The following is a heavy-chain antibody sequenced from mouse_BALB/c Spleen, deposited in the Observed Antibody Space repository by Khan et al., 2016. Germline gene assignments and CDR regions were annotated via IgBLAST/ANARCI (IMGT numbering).Heavy chain of an antibody. J-gene: IGHJ2*01. Sequence: EVELVESGGGLVQPGGSLQLSCAASGFTFSSYGMSWVRQTPDKRLELVATINSNGGSTYYPASVKCRFTSPRDNDRNTLYLQTSSHKFEDTAMLYCARMATTMNCGAGTTLPVSS. CDR1: GFTFSSYG. D-gene: IGHD6-1*01. CDR3: ARMATTMN. V-gene: IGHV5-6-3*01. CDR2: INSNGGST.